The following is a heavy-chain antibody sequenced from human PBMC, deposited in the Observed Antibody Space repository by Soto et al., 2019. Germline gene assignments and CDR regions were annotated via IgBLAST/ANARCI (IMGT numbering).Heavy chain of an antibody. Sequence: EASVKVSCKTPGYTFTRYKIHWVRQAPGQRLEWMGWINVGNGNTRYSQKFQGRLTLTRDTPGNTAYLELNSLISEDTAVYYCATPQDYDGCLDSWGQGTLVTSPQ. CDR2: INVGNGNT. CDR1: GYTFTRYK. CDR3: ATPQDYDGCLDS. D-gene: IGHD3-22*01. J-gene: IGHJ4*02. V-gene: IGHV1-3*01.